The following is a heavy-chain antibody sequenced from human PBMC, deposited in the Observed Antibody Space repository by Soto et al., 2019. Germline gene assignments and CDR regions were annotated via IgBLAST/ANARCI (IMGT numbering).Heavy chain of an antibody. V-gene: IGHV4-31*03. CDR3: ARDHRSLGDYYGMDV. J-gene: IGHJ6*02. CDR1: GDSISSSGFY. CDR2: IHYTGST. D-gene: IGHD3-10*01. Sequence: SETLSLTCSVSGDSISSSGFYWSWIRQHPGKAPEWIGYIHYTGSTSYNPSLKSRLAISLDASKNQFSLSLGSVTSADTAVYYCARDHRSLGDYYGMDVWGQGTTVTSP.